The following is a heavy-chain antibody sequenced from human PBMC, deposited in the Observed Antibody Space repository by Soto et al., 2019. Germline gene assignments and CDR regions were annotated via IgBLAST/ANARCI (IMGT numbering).Heavy chain of an antibody. J-gene: IGHJ4*01. D-gene: IGHD3-3*01. CDR1: GYTFANYW. V-gene: IGHV5-51*01. CDR3: GGNITTSTEGMDD. Sequence: PGESLKISCESSGYTFANYWIGWVRQVPGKGLEWVAIIYPSDSRTIYSPSFQGQVTIPADKSISTAYLQWNSLKASDTAMYYCGGNITTSTEGMDDWGQGTLVTVSS. CDR2: IYPSDSRT.